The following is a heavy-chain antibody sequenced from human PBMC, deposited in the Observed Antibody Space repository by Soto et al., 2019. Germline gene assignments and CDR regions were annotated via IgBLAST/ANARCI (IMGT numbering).Heavy chain of an antibody. V-gene: IGHV3-30-3*01. CDR2: ISNDGSRK. CDR3: AVDVGVGGGVGTPGP. Sequence: QVQLVESGGGVVQPGGSLRLSCAASGFIFSDHAMHWFRQAPGKGLEWVTVISNDGSRKFYAESLKGRLTISRDNLKSRLSLQMDSLRNEDTAFYYCAVDVGVGGGVGTPGPWGQGTLVTVSS. D-gene: IGHD2-2*01. J-gene: IGHJ5*02. CDR1: GFIFSDHA.